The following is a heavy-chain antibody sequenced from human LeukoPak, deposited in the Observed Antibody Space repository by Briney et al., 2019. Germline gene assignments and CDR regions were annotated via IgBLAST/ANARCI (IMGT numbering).Heavy chain of an antibody. Sequence: SETPSLTCTVSGGSISSYYWSWIRQPPGKGLEWIGYIYYSGSTNYNPSLKSRVTISVDTSKNQFSLKLSSVTAADTAVYYCARAGYCSSTSCYTRSYYYYYMDVWGKGTTVTVSS. CDR3: ARAGYCSSTSCYTRSYYYYYMDV. V-gene: IGHV4-59*01. D-gene: IGHD2-2*02. CDR1: GGSISSYY. CDR2: IYYSGST. J-gene: IGHJ6*03.